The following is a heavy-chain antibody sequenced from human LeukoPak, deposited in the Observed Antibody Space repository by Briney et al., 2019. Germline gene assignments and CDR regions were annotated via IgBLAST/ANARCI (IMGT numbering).Heavy chain of an antibody. CDR3: ANAVVAGGY. CDR1: GFTFSTYA. CDR2: ISYYGSNE. D-gene: IGHD3-10*01. Sequence: RSGGSLRLSCAASGFTFSTYAMHWVRQAPGKGLEWVAVISYYGSNEYYADSVKGRFTISRDNSKNTLYLQMNSLRAEDTAVYYCANAVVAGGYWGQGTLVTVSS. J-gene: IGHJ4*02. V-gene: IGHV3-30*18.